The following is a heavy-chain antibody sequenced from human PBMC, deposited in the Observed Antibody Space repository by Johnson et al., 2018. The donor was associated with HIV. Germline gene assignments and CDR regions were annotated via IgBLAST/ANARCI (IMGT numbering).Heavy chain of an antibody. CDR2: IKQDGSEK. J-gene: IGHJ3*02. CDR1: GFTFNNHW. CDR3: ARVRRQLVRLSGVDI. Sequence: MLLVESGGGLVQPGGSLRLSCAASGFTFNNHWMTWVRQAPGKGLEWVANIKQDGSEKYYVDSVKGRFTISRDNAKNSLHLQMNSLRAEDTAVYFCARVRRQLVRLSGVDIWGQGTLVTVSS. D-gene: IGHD6-6*01. V-gene: IGHV3-7*01.